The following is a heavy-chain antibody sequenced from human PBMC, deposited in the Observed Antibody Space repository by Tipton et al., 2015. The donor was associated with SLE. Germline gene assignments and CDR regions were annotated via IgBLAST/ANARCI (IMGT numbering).Heavy chain of an antibody. CDR3: AKEPTGTGYYFDY. CDR2: IRYDGSNK. D-gene: IGHD1-1*01. Sequence: SLRLSCAASGFTFSSYGMHWVRQAPGKGLEWVAFIRYDGSNKYYADSVKGRFTISRDNSKNTLYLQMNSLRAEDTAVYYCAKEPTGTGYYFDYWGQGTLVTVSS. CDR1: GFTFSSYG. J-gene: IGHJ4*02. V-gene: IGHV3-30*02.